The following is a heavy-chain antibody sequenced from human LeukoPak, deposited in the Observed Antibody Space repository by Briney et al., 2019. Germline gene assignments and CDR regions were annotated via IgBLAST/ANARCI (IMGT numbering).Heavy chain of an antibody. CDR3: ASQNSPGYSSSWYEG. J-gene: IGHJ4*02. Sequence: PGESLRLSCAASGFTVSSNYMSWVRQAPGKGLEWVSVIYSGGSTYYADSVKGRFTISRDNSKNTLYLQMNSLRAEDTAVYYCASQNSPGYSSSWYEGWGQGTLVTVSS. CDR2: IYSGGST. D-gene: IGHD6-13*01. V-gene: IGHV3-53*01. CDR1: GFTVSSNY.